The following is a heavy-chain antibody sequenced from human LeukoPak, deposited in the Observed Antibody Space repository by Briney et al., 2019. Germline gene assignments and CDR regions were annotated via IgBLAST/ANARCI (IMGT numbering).Heavy chain of an antibody. V-gene: IGHV4-4*07. D-gene: IGHD3-10*01. CDR1: GGPLSNDH. CDR2: IYTRGST. J-gene: IGHJ4*02. CDR3: ARGGTYGSGRNQHTTLDY. Sequence: SEPLSHPCTVSGGPLSNDHWSWIPQAPGKELEGIGRIYTRGSTHYNPSLKSRVTISLDKSKKQFSPNLNSVTAADPAVYYCARGGTYGSGRNQHTTLDYWGQGTLVTVSS.